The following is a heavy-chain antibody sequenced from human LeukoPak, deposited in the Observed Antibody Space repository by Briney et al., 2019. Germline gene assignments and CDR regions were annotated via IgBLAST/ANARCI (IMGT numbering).Heavy chain of an antibody. CDR2: INPDGSDR. J-gene: IGHJ3*02. D-gene: IGHD3-3*02. CDR3: ARAHLWGFDM. CDR1: GFTFSSYE. Sequence: PGGSLRLSCAASGFTFSSYEMHWVRQAPGKGPEWMAIINPDGSDRSSVDSVKGRFTISRDNAGNSLHLQMNSLRAEDTATYYCARAHLWGFDMWGQGTMVTVSS. V-gene: IGHV3-7*01.